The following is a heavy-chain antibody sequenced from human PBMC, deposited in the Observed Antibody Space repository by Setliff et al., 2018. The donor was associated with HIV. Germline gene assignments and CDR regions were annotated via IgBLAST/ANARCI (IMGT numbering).Heavy chain of an antibody. CDR2: INPNSGGT. CDR3: ARDRYYDSSGYYWFNAFDI. CDR1: GYTFTGYY. J-gene: IGHJ3*02. Sequence: ASVKVSCKASGYTFTGYYMHWVRQAPGQGLEWMGWINPNSGGTNYAQKFQGRVTMTRDTSISTAYMELSRLRSDDTAVYYCARDRYYDSSGYYWFNAFDIWGQGTMVTVSS. V-gene: IGHV1-2*02. D-gene: IGHD3-22*01.